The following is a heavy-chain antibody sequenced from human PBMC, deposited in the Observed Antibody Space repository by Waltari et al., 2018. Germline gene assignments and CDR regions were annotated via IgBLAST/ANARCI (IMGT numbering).Heavy chain of an antibody. CDR1: GFIVSSNY. CDR2: MYSGGST. Sequence: EVQLVESGGGLIQPGGSLRLSCAASGFIVSSNYMSWFRQAPGRGVGVDSVMYSGGSTYYADSVKGRFTISRDNSKNTLYLQMNSLRVDDTAVYYCARGESVYGGALDYWGQGTLVTVSP. CDR3: ARGESVYGGALDY. D-gene: IGHD2-8*01. J-gene: IGHJ4*02. V-gene: IGHV3-53*01.